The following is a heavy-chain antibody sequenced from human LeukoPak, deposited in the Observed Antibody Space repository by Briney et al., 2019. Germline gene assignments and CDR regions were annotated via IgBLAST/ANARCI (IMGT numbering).Heavy chain of an antibody. J-gene: IGHJ5*02. CDR1: GGSFSGYY. D-gene: IGHD2-2*01. Sequence: PSETLSLTCAVYGGSFSGYYWSWIRQPPGKGLEWIGEINHSGSTNYNPSLKSRVTISVDTSKNQFSLKLSSVTAADTAVYYCARGLGSSTSRPPPETWFDPWGQGTLVTVSS. CDR2: INHSGST. CDR3: ARGLGSSTSRPPPETWFDP. V-gene: IGHV4-34*01.